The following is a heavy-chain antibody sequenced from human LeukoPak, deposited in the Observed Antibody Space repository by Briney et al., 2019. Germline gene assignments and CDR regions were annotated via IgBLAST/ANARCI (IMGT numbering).Heavy chain of an antibody. CDR1: GYTFTNYG. V-gene: IGHV1-18*01. J-gene: IGHJ1*01. CDR3: ARDKAVTTELTQYFQH. D-gene: IGHD4-11*01. CDR2: ISAYNGYT. Sequence: VASVKVSCKASGYTFTNYGVSWVRQAPGQGLEWMGWISAYNGYTNYAQKLQFRVTITTDTSTSTAYMELRSLTSDDTAVYYCARDKAVTTELTQYFQHWGQGTLVTVSS.